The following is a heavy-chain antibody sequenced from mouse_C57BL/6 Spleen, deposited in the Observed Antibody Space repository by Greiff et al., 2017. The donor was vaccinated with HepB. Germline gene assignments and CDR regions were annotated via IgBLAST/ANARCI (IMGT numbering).Heavy chain of an antibody. CDR1: GFTFSSYA. D-gene: IGHD2-5*01. CDR3: ARGLGDSNYFDY. V-gene: IGHV5-4*03. J-gene: IGHJ2*01. CDR2: ISDGGSYT. Sequence: EVKLMESGGGLVKPGGSLKLSCAASGFTFSSYAMSWVRQTPEKRLEWVATISDGGSYTYYPDNVKGRFTISRDNAKNNLYLQMSHLKSEDTAMYYCARGLGDSNYFDYWGQGTTLTVSS.